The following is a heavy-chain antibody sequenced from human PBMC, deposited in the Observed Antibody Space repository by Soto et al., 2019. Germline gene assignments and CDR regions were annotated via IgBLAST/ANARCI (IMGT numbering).Heavy chain of an antibody. V-gene: IGHV3-53*01. CDR3: ARGLLLGTTTAFDH. D-gene: IGHD1-26*01. Sequence: GGSLRLSCAASGFIVSSNYMSWVRQAPGKGLEWVSLIYSGGSIYYADSVKGRFTISRDNSKNTLYLQMNSLRAEDTAVYYCARGLLLGTTTAFDHWGQGTLVTVSS. CDR2: IYSGGSI. J-gene: IGHJ4*02. CDR1: GFIVSSNY.